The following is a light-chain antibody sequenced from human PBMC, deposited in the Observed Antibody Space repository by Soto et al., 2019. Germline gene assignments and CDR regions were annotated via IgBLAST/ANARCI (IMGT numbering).Light chain of an antibody. CDR3: SSYTSSSTHVV. CDR1: SSDVGGYNY. Sequence: QSALTQPASVSGSPGQSITIPCTGTSSDVGGYNYVSRYQQHPGKAPKLMIYEVSNRPSGVSNRFAGSKSGNTASLTSSGLQAEDEAEYYCSSYTSSSTHVVFGGGTKLTVL. CDR2: EVS. V-gene: IGLV2-14*01. J-gene: IGLJ2*01.